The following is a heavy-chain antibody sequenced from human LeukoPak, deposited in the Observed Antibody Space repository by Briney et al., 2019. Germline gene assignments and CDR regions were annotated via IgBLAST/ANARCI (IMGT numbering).Heavy chain of an antibody. D-gene: IGHD3-10*01. Sequence: WASVKVSCKASGYTFTSYGISWVRQAPGQGLEWMGWISAYNGNTNYAQKLQGRVTMTTGTSTSTAYMELRSLRSDDTAVYYCARDNHELLWFGELYPLDYWGQGTLVTVSS. CDR3: ARDNHELLWFGELYPLDY. J-gene: IGHJ4*02. V-gene: IGHV1-18*04. CDR1: GYTFTSYG. CDR2: ISAYNGNT.